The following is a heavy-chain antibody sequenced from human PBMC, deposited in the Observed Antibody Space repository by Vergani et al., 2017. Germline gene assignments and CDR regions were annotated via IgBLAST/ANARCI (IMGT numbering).Heavy chain of an antibody. J-gene: IGHJ3*02. V-gene: IGHV1-24*01. CDR3: ATAYYYDSSGSQVAFDI. CDR2: FDPEDGET. CDR1: GYTLTELS. D-gene: IGHD3-22*01. Sequence: QVQLVQSGAEVKKPGASVKVSCKVSGYTLTELSMHWVRQAPGKGLELMGGFDPEDGETIYAQKFKGRATMTEDTSTDTAYMELSSLRSEDTAVYYCATAYYYDSSGSQVAFDIWGQGTMVTVSS.